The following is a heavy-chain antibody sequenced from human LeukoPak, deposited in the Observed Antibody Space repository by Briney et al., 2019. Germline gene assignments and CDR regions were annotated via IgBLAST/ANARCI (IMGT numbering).Heavy chain of an antibody. CDR2: MNPNSGST. CDR1: EYTDTGYD. D-gene: IGHD5-18*01. Sequence: SVEVSCNASEYTDTGYDMHWVRQSPGQGLEWRGWMNPNSGSTNYAQTFHGTITMTRDTSISTAYMELSRLRTDDTAVYYCARVHNVDTAIFSVPFDYCGQRTLVTVSA. J-gene: IGHJ4*02. CDR3: ARVHNVDTAIFSVPFDY. V-gene: IGHV1-2*02.